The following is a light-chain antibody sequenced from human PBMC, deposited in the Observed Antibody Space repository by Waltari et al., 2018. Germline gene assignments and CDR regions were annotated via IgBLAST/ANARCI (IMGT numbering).Light chain of an antibody. J-gene: IGKJ1*01. Sequence: DIQMTQSPSTLSASVGDRVTITCRASQSLSSWLAWYQQKPGKAPKLLLYKASSLESGVPSRFSGSGSGTEFTLTISSLQPDDFATYYCQQYNSYPWTFGQGTKVEIK. V-gene: IGKV1-5*03. CDR1: QSLSSW. CDR2: KAS. CDR3: QQYNSYPWT.